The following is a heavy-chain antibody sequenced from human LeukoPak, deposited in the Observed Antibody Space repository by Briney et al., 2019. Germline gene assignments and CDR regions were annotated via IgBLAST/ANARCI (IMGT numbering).Heavy chain of an antibody. V-gene: IGHV3-72*01. CDR3: SYRSAMFRGRNIPDY. Sequence: PGGSLRLSCAASGFTFSDHYMDWVRQAPGKGLEWVGRSRDKANSHSTEYAASVKGRFTISRDESKNSVYLQMSSLKTEDTAVYYCSYRSAMFRGRNIPDYWGQGTLVTVSS. CDR1: GFTFSDHY. D-gene: IGHD3-10*01. CDR2: SRDKANSHST. J-gene: IGHJ4*02.